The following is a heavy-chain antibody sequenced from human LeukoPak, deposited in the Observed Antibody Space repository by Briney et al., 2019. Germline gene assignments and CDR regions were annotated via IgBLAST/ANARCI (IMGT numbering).Heavy chain of an antibody. Sequence: KVSCKASGGTFSSYAISWVRQMPGKGLEWMGIIYPGDSDTRYSPSFQGQVTISADKSINTAYVQWSSLRASDTAMYYCARHWSGWKEIDYWGQGTLVTVSS. J-gene: IGHJ4*02. CDR2: IYPGDSDT. CDR1: GGTFSSYA. D-gene: IGHD3-3*01. V-gene: IGHV5-51*01. CDR3: ARHWSGWKEIDY.